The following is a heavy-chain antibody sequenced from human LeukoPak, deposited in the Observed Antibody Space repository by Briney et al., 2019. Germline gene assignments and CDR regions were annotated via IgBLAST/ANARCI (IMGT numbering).Heavy chain of an antibody. D-gene: IGHD6-19*01. CDR2: MSSSGSTI. V-gene: IGHV3-48*03. Sequence: PGGSLRLSCAASGFTFSNYEMNWVRQAPGKGLEWVSYMSSSGSTIYYADSVKGRFTISRDNAKNSLYLQMNSLGAEDTALYYCARGGSGWPFDYWGQGTLVTVPS. CDR3: ARGGSGWPFDY. CDR1: GFTFSNYE. J-gene: IGHJ4*02.